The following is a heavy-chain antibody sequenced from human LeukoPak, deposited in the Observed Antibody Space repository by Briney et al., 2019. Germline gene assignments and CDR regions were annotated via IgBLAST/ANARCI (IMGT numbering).Heavy chain of an antibody. CDR2: IVVGSGNT. J-gene: IGHJ4*02. CDR3: ARGYCSSTSCYITSDY. CDR1: GFTFTSSA. D-gene: IGHD2-2*02. Sequence: SVKVSCKASGFTFTSSAMQWVRQARGQRLEWIGWIVVGSGNTNYAQKFQERVTITRDMSTSTAYMELSSLRAEDTAVYYCARGYCSSTSCYITSDYWGQGTLVTVSS. V-gene: IGHV1-58*02.